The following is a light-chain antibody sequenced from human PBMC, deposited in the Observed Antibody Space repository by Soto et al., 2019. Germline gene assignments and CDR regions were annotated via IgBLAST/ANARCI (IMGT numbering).Light chain of an antibody. V-gene: IGLV1-44*01. CDR1: SSNIGTYP. CDR2: SNA. CDR3: AAWDDRLNALV. J-gene: IGLJ1*01. Sequence: QSVLTQPPSASGTPGQRVTISCSGSSSNIGTYPVNWFQHLPGTAPKLLIYSNAQRPSGVPDRFSGSKSGASASLAIGGLQSEDEADYYCAAWDDRLNALVFGTGTKLTVL.